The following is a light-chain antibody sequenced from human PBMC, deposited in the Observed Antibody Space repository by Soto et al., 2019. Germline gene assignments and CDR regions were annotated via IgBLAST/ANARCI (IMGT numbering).Light chain of an antibody. CDR1: SSDIGGYNY. Sequence: QSVLTQPPSASGSPGQSITISCSGTSSDIGGYNYVSWYQQYPGKAPKLMIYEVTKRPSGVPDRFSGSKSGDTASLTVSGLQAEDEADYYCSSYAGTNDPFVFGTGTKLTVL. V-gene: IGLV2-8*01. J-gene: IGLJ1*01. CDR2: EVT. CDR3: SSYAGTNDPFV.